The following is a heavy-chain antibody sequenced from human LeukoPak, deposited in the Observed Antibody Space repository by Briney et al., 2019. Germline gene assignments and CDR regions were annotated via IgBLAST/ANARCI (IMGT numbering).Heavy chain of an antibody. CDR3: ARRALTMARGARPYYFDY. CDR2: IKQDGSEQ. D-gene: IGHD3-10*01. CDR1: GFTFSSYW. V-gene: IGHV3-7*01. Sequence: GGSLRLSCAASGFTFSSYWMSWVRQAPGKRLEWVANIKQDGSEQYYVDSVKGRFTISRDNAKNSLYLQMNSLRAEDTAVYYCARRALTMARGARPYYFDYWGQGTLVTVSS. J-gene: IGHJ4*02.